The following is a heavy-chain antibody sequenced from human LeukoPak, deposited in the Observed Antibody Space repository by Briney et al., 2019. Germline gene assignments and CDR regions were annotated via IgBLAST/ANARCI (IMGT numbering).Heavy chain of an antibody. CDR2: IYYSGST. V-gene: IGHV4-30-4*01. CDR3: ARVLDYYVSGTYGFDY. J-gene: IGHJ4*02. D-gene: IGHD3-10*01. Sequence: SQTLSLTCTVSGGSISSGDYYWSWIRQPPGKGLEWIGYIYYSGSTYYNPSLKSRVTISVDTSKNQFSLKLSSVTAADTAVYYCARVLDYYVSGTYGFDYWGQGTLVTVSS. CDR1: GGSISSGDYY.